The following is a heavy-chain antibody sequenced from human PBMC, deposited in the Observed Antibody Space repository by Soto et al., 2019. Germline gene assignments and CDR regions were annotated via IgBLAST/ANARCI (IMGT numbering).Heavy chain of an antibody. D-gene: IGHD4-4*01. J-gene: IGHJ4*02. CDR1: GYTFAGYT. CDR3: ARPTV. Sequence: QVQLVQSGAEVKKPGASVKISCKASGYTFAGYTLHWVRQAPGKRLEWMGWINPGDGGTKYSQKFQGRVTMTRDTPANTAYRELSTLTSEDTAVYCCARPTVWGQGTLVTVSS. CDR2: INPGDGGT. V-gene: IGHV1-3*01.